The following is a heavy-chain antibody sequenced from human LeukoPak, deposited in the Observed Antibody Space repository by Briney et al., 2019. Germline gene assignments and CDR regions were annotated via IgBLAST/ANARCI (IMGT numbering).Heavy chain of an antibody. V-gene: IGHV4-34*01. CDR1: GGSFSGYY. D-gene: IGHD3-22*01. Sequence: SETLSLTCAVYGGSFSGYYWSWIRQPPGKGLEWIGEINHSGSTNYNPSLKSRVTISVDTSKNQFSLKLSSATAADTAVYYCAREETMTESLDYWGQGTLVTVSS. CDR2: INHSGST. CDR3: AREETMTESLDY. J-gene: IGHJ4*02.